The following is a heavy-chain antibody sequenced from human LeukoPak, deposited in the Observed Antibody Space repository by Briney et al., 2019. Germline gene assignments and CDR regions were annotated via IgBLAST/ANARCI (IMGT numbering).Heavy chain of an antibody. V-gene: IGHV1-2*02. Sequence: ASVKVSCNASGYTFTGYYMHWVRQAPGQGLEWMGWINPNSGGTNYAQKFQGRVTMTRDTSISTAYMELSRLRSDDTAVYYCARLSGYDWESFYDYWGQGTLVTVSS. CDR3: ARLSGYDWESFYDY. CDR2: INPNSGGT. J-gene: IGHJ4*02. D-gene: IGHD5-12*01. CDR1: GYTFTGYY.